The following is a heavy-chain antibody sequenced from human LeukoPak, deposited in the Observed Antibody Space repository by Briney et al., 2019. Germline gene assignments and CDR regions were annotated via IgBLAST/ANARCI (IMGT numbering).Heavy chain of an antibody. CDR2: INPNSGGT. V-gene: IGHV1-2*02. CDR1: GYTFTGYY. D-gene: IGHD3-9*01. J-gene: IGHJ4*02. Sequence: ASVKVSCKASGYTFTGYYMHWVRQAPGQGLEWMGWINPNSGGTNYAQKFQGRVTMTRDTSISTAYMELSRLTSDDTAVYYCARDYDILTGYFSPPDYWGQGTLVTVSS. CDR3: ARDYDILTGYFSPPDY.